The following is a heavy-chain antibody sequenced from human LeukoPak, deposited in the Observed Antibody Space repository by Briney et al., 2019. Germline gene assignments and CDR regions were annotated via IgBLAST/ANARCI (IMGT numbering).Heavy chain of an antibody. CDR2: ISYDGSNK. J-gene: IGHJ4*02. D-gene: IGHD2-2*01. CDR3: AREGCSSTSCYLLGGPQPQHTNYYDFWSGTYFDY. Sequence: GGSLRLSCAASGFTFSSYAMHWVRQAPGKGLEWVAVISYDGSNKYYADSVKGRFTISRDNPKNTLYLQMNSLRAEDTAVYYCAREGCSSTSCYLLGGPQPQHTNYYDFWSGTYFDYWGQGTLVTVSS. CDR1: GFTFSSYA. V-gene: IGHV3-30*04.